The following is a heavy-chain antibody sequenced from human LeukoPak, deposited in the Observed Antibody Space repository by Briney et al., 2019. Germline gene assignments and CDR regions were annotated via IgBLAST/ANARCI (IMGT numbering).Heavy chain of an antibody. CDR3: ARYDVWGTYRAFDY. CDR2: IYHSGST. D-gene: IGHD3-16*02. Sequence: SETLSLTCTVSGYSISSDYYWGWIRRPPGQGLEWIGFIYHSGSTYYNPSLKSRVTISVDTSKNQFSLKLSSVTAADTAVYYCARYDVWGTYRAFDYWGQGTLVTVSS. V-gene: IGHV4-38-2*02. CDR1: GYSISSDYY. J-gene: IGHJ4*02.